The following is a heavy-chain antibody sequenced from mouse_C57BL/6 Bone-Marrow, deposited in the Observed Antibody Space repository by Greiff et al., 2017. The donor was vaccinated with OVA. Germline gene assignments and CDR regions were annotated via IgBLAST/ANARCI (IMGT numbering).Heavy chain of an antibody. CDR3: ASGDGTNYFDY. J-gene: IGHJ2*01. V-gene: IGHV3-6*01. D-gene: IGHD4-1*01. CDR1: GYSITSGYY. Sequence: EVHLVESGPGLVKPSQSLSLTCSVTGYSITSGYYWNWIRQFPGNKLEWMGYISYDGSNNYNPSLKNRISITRDTSKNQFFLKLNSVTTEDTATYYCASGDGTNYFDYWGQGTTLTVSS. CDR2: ISYDGSN.